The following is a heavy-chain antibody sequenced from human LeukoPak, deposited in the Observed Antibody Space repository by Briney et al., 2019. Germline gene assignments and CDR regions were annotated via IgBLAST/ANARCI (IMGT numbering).Heavy chain of an antibody. CDR2: IYYSGST. CDR1: GGSINSYY. D-gene: IGHD3-3*01. Sequence: PSETLSLTCTVSGGSINSYYWSWIRQPPGKGLEWIGYIYYSGSTNYNPSLKSRVTISVDTSKNQFSLKLSSVTAADTAVYYCASHSQGITIFGVVPGWFDPWGQGTLVTVSS. CDR3: ASHSQGITIFGVVPGWFDP. V-gene: IGHV4-59*01. J-gene: IGHJ5*02.